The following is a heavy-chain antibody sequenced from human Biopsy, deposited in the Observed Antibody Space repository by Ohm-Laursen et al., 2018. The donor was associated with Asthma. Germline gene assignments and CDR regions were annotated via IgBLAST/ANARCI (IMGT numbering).Heavy chain of an antibody. CDR3: ARAVDYSHYYGIDV. D-gene: IGHD3-10*01. CDR1: GYTFNSAG. Sequence: SVKVSCKTSGYTFNSAGITWVRQAPGQGLEWMGWHSVYNGNTKVAQKLQDRVTMITDTSTSTAYMELSSLRSDDTAVYFCARAVDYSHYYGIDVWGQETTVTVS. V-gene: IGHV1-18*01. CDR2: HSVYNGNT. J-gene: IGHJ6*02.